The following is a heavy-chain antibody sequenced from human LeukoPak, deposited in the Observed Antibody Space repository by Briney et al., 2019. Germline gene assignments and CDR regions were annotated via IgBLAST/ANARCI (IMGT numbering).Heavy chain of an antibody. J-gene: IGHJ4*02. D-gene: IGHD2-15*01. CDR1: GYTFTSYD. V-gene: IGHV1-8*01. CDR2: MNPNSGNT. Sequence: GASVKVSCKASGYTFTSYDINWVRQATGQGLEWMGWMNPNSGNTGYAQKFQGRVTMTRNTSISTAYMELSSLRSEDTAVYYCARVTAIYCSGGSCYLRYWGQGTLVTVSS. CDR3: ARVTAIYCSGGSCYLRY.